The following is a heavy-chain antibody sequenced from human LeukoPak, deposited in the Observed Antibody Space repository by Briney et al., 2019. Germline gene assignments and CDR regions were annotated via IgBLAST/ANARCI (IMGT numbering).Heavy chain of an antibody. CDR2: TSYDESEK. Sequence: GRSLRLSCAASGFTFSSYAFHWVRQAPGKGLEWVAVTSYDESEKYYADSVKDRFTISRDNSKNTLYLQMNSLRAEDTAVYYCAREKSGYDGNFFDYWGQGTLVTVSS. J-gene: IGHJ4*02. CDR1: GFTFSSYA. D-gene: IGHD5-12*01. CDR3: AREKSGYDGNFFDY. V-gene: IGHV3-30*04.